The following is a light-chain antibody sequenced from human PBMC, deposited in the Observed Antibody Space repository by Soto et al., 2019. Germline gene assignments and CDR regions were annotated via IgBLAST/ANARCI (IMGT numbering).Light chain of an antibody. CDR3: AAWDDSLSGVL. CDR2: RNN. J-gene: IGLJ2*01. CDR1: SSNIGSNY. Sequence: QSVLTQPPSASGAPGQRVTISCSGSSSNIGSNYVYWYQQLPGTAPKLLIYRNNQRRSGVPDRFSGSKSGTSVSLAISGLRSEEEGNYYCAAWDDSLSGVLFGGGTKLTVL. V-gene: IGLV1-47*01.